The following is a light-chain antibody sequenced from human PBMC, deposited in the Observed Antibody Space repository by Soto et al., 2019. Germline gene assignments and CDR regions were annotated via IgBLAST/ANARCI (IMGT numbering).Light chain of an antibody. CDR1: SSDVGGYNS. J-gene: IGLJ1*01. Sequence: QSVLTQPASVSGSPGQSITISCTGTSSDVGGYNSVSWYRQDPGKAPKLMIYDVTNRPSGVSNRFSGSKSGNTASLTISGLQDEEEADYYCSSFTSRITYVFGTGTKVTV. V-gene: IGLV2-14*01. CDR3: SSFTSRITYV. CDR2: DVT.